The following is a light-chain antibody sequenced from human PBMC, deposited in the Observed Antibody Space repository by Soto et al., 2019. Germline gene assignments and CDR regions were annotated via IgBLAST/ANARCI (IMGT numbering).Light chain of an antibody. CDR2: DAS. CDR3: QQRYSWPIT. CDR1: QSVRTY. V-gene: IGKV3-11*01. J-gene: IGKJ5*01. Sequence: EIVLTQSPGTLSLSPGERATLSCRASQSVRTYLAWYQQKPGQAPRLLISDASNRATGIPARFSGSVSGTDFTLTISSPEPEDFAIYYCQQRYSWPITFGQGTRL.